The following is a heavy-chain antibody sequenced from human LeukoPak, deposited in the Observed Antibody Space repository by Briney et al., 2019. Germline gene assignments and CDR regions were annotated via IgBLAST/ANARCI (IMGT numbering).Heavy chain of an antibody. D-gene: IGHD3-22*01. CDR2: INSDGSST. J-gene: IGHJ4*02. V-gene: IGHV3-74*01. CDR3: AKVYYYDSSGYYGGGGYYFDY. CDR1: GFTFSSYW. Sequence: GGSLRLSCAASGFTFSSYWMHWVRQAPGKGLVWVSRINSDGSSTSYADSVKGRFTISRDNSKNTLYLQMNSLRAEDTAVYYCAKVYYYDSSGYYGGGGYYFDYWGQGTLVTVSS.